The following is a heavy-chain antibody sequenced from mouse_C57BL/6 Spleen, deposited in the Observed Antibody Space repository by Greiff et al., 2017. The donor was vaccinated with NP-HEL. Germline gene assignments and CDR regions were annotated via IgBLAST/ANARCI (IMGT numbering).Heavy chain of an antibody. Sequence: DVKLVESGGDLVKPGGSLKLSCAASGFTFCSYGMSWVRQTPDKRLEWVATISSGGSYTYYPDSVKGRFTISRDNAKNTLYLQMSSLKSEDTAMYYCARLSYGSRGYFDYWGQGTTLTVSS. D-gene: IGHD1-1*01. J-gene: IGHJ2*01. CDR2: ISSGGSYT. CDR1: GFTFCSYG. V-gene: IGHV5-6*02. CDR3: ARLSYGSRGYFDY.